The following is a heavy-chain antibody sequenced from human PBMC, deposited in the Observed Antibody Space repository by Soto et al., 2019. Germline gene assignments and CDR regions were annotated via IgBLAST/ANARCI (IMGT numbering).Heavy chain of an antibody. CDR2: ITSSGVTT. Sequence: GSLRLSCAASGFTFTTNAMSWVRQAPGKGLDWVSVITSSGVTTHYADSVKGRFTISRDNSKNTLYLQMNSLSAEDTAIYYCAKRTPFYFDYWGQGILVTVS. V-gene: IGHV3-23*01. CDR3: AKRTPFYFDY. CDR1: GFTFTTNA. J-gene: IGHJ4*02.